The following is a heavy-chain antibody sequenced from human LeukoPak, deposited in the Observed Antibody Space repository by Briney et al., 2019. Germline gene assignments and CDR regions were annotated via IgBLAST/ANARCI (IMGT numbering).Heavy chain of an antibody. CDR1: GFTFSTEA. D-gene: IGHD6-13*01. V-gene: IGHV3-23*01. CDR2: ISDSSRTT. J-gene: IGHJ4*02. Sequence: GGSLRLSCEVSGFTFSTEAMTWVRQAPGKGLEWVSSISDSSRTTYYADSVQGRFTISRDNSRNTVYLQMNSLRVEVTAFYYCAKKLGFIPQFDYWSQGTLVAVSS. CDR3: AKKLGFIPQFDY.